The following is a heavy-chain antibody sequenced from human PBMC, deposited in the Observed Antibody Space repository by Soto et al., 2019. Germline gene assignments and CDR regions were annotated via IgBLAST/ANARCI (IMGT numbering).Heavy chain of an antibody. V-gene: IGHV4-34*01. D-gene: IGHD3-3*01. CDR2: INHSGST. CDR1: GGSFSGYY. J-gene: IGHJ4*02. Sequence: SETLSLTCAVYGGSFSGYYWSWIRQPPGKGLEWIGEINHSGSTNYNPSLKSRVTISVATSKNQFSLKLSSVTAADTAVYYCAREPAITIFGEDTWGQGTLVTVSS. CDR3: AREPAITIFGEDT.